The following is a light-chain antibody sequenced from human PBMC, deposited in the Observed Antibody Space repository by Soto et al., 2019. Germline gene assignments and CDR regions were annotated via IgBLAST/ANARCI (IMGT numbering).Light chain of an antibody. V-gene: IGKV1-5*01. Sequence: DVQMTQSPSTLSASVGDRVTITCRASQSVTSWLAWYQQKPGKAPKVLIYDASSLESGVPSRFSGSGSGTEFTLTISSLHPDDFATYYCHHYNSYPGTFGQGIKVEIK. J-gene: IGKJ1*01. CDR2: DAS. CDR3: HHYNSYPGT. CDR1: QSVTSW.